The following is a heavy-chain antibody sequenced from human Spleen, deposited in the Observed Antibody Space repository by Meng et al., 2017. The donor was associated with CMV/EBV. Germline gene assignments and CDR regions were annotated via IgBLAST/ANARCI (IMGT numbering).Heavy chain of an antibody. CDR2: ISWDGGST. V-gene: IGHV3-43*01. CDR3: AKEAYSSSSGWFDP. CDR1: GFTFDDYT. Sequence: GESLKISCAASGFTFDDYTMHWVRQAPGKGLEWVSLISWDGGSTYYADSVKGRFTISRDNSKNSLYLQMNSLRTGDTALYYCAKEAYSSSSGWFDPWGQGTLVTVSS. J-gene: IGHJ5*02. D-gene: IGHD6-6*01.